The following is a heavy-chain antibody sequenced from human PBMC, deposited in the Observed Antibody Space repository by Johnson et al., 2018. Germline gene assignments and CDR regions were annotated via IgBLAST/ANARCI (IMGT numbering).Heavy chain of an antibody. CDR1: GFTFSSYG. Sequence: QVQLVESGGGVVQPGRSLRLSCAASGFTFSSYGMHWVRQAPGKGLEWVAVISYDGTNKYYADSVKGRFTISRDNSKNTLYLQMNSLRAEDTAVYYCAKDGRVLRYVDGAFRFQHWGQGTLGTVAS. D-gene: IGHD3-9*01. J-gene: IGHJ1*01. CDR3: AKDGRVLRYVDGAFRFQH. V-gene: IGHV3-30*18. CDR2: ISYDGTNK.